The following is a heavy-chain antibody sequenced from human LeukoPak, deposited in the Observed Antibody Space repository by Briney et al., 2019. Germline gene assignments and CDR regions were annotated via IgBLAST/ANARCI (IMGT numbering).Heavy chain of an antibody. D-gene: IGHD3-3*01. CDR3: ARAPKLVRLEWLLLSGYYFDY. CDR2: MNPNSGNT. J-gene: IGHJ4*02. V-gene: IGHV1-8*03. Sequence: ASVKVSCKASGYTFTSYDINWVRQATGQGLEWMGWMNPNSGNTGYAQKFQGRVTITRNTSISTAYMELSSLRSEDTAVYYCARAPKLVRLEWLLLSGYYFDYWGQGTLVTVSS. CDR1: GYTFTSYD.